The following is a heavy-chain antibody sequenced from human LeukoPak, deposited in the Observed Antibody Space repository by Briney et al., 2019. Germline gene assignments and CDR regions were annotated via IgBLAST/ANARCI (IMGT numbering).Heavy chain of an antibody. J-gene: IGHJ4*02. CDR3: AREVRGATIDY. CDR2: IYYSGST. CDR1: GDSISSYY. Sequence: PSETLSLTCTVSGDSISSYYWNWIRQPPGKGLEWIGYIYYSGSTNYNPSLKSRVTISINTSKNQFSLKLSSVTAADTAVYYCAREVRGATIDYWGQGTLVTVSS. V-gene: IGHV4-59*01. D-gene: IGHD1-26*01.